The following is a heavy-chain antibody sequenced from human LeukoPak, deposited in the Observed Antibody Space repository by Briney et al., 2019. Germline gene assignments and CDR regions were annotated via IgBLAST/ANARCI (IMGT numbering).Heavy chain of an antibody. CDR1: GGSISSYY. J-gene: IGHJ3*02. CDR2: IYTGEST. D-gene: IGHD2-2*01. CDR3: ARDFGYCSSTSCYTAFDI. Sequence: SETLSLTCTVSGGSISSYYWSWIRQPAGKGLEWIGRIYTGESTNYNPSLKSRVTMSVDTSKNQFSLKLSSVTAADTALYYCARDFGYCSSTSCYTAFDIWGQGTMVTVSS. V-gene: IGHV4-4*07.